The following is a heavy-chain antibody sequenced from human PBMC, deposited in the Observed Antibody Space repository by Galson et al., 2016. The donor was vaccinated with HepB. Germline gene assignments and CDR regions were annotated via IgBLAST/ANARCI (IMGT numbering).Heavy chain of an antibody. D-gene: IGHD6-13*01. J-gene: IGHJ4*02. Sequence: SLRLSCAASGFTFSSYAMSWVRQAPGKGLEWVSAISGSGESTYFADSVKGRFTISRDNSKNSLYLQMNSLRAEDTAVYYCARGWYSSSWHYFDYWGQGTLVTVSS. CDR1: GFTFSSYA. CDR2: ISGSGEST. CDR3: ARGWYSSSWHYFDY. V-gene: IGHV3-23*01.